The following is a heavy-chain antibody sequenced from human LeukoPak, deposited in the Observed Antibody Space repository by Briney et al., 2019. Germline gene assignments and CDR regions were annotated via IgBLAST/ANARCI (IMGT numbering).Heavy chain of an antibody. D-gene: IGHD7-27*01. J-gene: IGHJ3*02. V-gene: IGHV3-48*01. CDR2: ISSSSSTI. Sequence: GGSLRLSCVASGFTFSSYSMNWVRQAPGKGLGWVPYISSSSSTIYYADSVRGRFTISRDNAKNSLYLQMNSLRGEDTAVYYCARKTGGSLDIWGQGTMVTVSS. CDR3: ARKTGGSLDI. CDR1: GFTFSSYS.